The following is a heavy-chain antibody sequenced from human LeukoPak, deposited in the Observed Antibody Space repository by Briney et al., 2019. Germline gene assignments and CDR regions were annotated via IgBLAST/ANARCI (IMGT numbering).Heavy chain of an antibody. D-gene: IGHD6-6*01. CDR1: GFTFSSYS. Sequence: GGSLRLSCAASGFTFSSYSMNWVRQAPGKGLEWVSSISSSSSYIYYADSVKGRFTISRDNAKNSLYLQMNSLRAEDTAVYYCARDNAAIAGRPGGFDYWGQGTLVTVSS. CDR3: ARDNAAIAGRPGGFDY. V-gene: IGHV3-21*01. J-gene: IGHJ4*02. CDR2: ISSSSSYI.